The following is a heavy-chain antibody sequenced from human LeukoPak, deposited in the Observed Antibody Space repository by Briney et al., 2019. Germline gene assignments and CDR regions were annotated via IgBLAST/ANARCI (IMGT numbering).Heavy chain of an antibody. D-gene: IGHD5-18*01. Sequence: GGSLRLSCEASGFTFGSHAMHWVRQAPGKGLEWVAGIFGSGGSPHYADPVKGRFTISRDNSRNTVYLQINSLRAEDTAVYYCGKTTVGYSSGQKPAWPIDYWGQGTLVTVSS. J-gene: IGHJ4*02. CDR3: GKTTVGYSSGQKPAWPIDY. V-gene: IGHV3-23*01. CDR2: IFGSGGSP. CDR1: GFTFGSHA.